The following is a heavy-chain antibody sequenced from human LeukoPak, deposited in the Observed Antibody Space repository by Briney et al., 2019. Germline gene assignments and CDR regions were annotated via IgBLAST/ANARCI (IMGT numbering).Heavy chain of an antibody. V-gene: IGHV4-4*07. D-gene: IGHD4/OR15-4a*01. CDR1: GGSISSDY. J-gene: IGHJ5*02. Sequence: PSETLSLTCTVSGGSISSDYWSWIRQPAGKGLEWIGRIFTSGSTSYNPSLKSRVTMSLDTSKNQFPLKLSSVTAADTAVYFCSRGGANDLWGQGTLVTVSS. CDR3: SRGGANDL. CDR2: IFTSGST.